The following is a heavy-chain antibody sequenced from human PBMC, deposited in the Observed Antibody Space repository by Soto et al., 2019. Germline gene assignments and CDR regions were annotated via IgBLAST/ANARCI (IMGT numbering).Heavy chain of an antibody. Sequence: ASVKVSCKASSYTFSSYGINWVRQAPGQGLEWLGWVSPYDGYTNYAQILQGRVSMTTDTSTKTAYMEVRSLRSDDTAVYYCARGGYYDSSGSRNYFYYGMNVWGQGTTVTVSS. J-gene: IGHJ6*02. CDR1: SYTFSSYG. CDR3: ARGGYYDSSGSRNYFYYGMNV. CDR2: VSPYDGYT. V-gene: IGHV1-18*01. D-gene: IGHD3-22*01.